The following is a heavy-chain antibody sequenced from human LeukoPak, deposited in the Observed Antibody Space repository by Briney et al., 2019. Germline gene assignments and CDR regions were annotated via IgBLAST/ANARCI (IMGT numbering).Heavy chain of an antibody. CDR1: GFTVSSNY. V-gene: IGHV3-53*01. CDR2: IYSGGST. D-gene: IGHD1-26*01. CDR3: ARDSRSSPLGY. Sequence: PGGSLRLSCAASGFTVSSNYMSWVRQAPGKGLGWVSVIYSGGSTYYADSVKSRFTISRDNSKNTLYLQMNSLRAEDTAVYYCARDSRSSPLGYWGQGTLVTVSS. J-gene: IGHJ4*02.